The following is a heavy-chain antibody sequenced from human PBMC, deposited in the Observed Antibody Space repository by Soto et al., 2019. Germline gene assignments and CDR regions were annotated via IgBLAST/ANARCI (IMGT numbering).Heavy chain of an antibody. J-gene: IGHJ4*02. Sequence: GGSLRLSCAASGFTFDDYAIHWVRQAPGKGLEWVSGISWNSGSIGYAESVKGRFTISRDNAKNSLHPQMNSLRAEDTAVYYCADDVDTAMSNWGQGTLVTVSS. CDR3: ADDVDTAMSN. D-gene: IGHD5-18*01. CDR2: ISWNSGSI. CDR1: GFTFDDYA. V-gene: IGHV3-9*01.